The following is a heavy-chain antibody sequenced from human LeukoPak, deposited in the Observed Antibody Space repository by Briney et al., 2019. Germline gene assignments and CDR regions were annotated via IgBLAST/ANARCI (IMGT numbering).Heavy chain of an antibody. Sequence: SETLSLTCAVYGGSFSGYYWSWIRQPPGKGLGWIGEINHSGSTNYNPSLKSRVTISVDTSKNQFSLKLSSVTAADTAVYYCALSGSYPKGVGFDYWGQGTLVTVSS. CDR1: GGSFSGYY. V-gene: IGHV4-34*01. D-gene: IGHD1-26*01. J-gene: IGHJ4*02. CDR3: ALSGSYPKGVGFDY. CDR2: INHSGST.